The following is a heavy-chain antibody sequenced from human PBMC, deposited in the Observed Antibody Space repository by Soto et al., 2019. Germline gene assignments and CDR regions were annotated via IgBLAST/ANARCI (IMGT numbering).Heavy chain of an antibody. J-gene: IGHJ4*02. Sequence: GGSLRLSCAASGFMFSNHCVHWVRQAPGKGLEWVAVIWSDGNNRYYADSVKGRFTISRDNSKNTVYLQMSSLRVEDTAVYYCVRGDNWNDEASDYWGQGTLVTVS. CDR2: IWSDGNNR. CDR3: VRGDNWNDEASDY. D-gene: IGHD1-1*01. V-gene: IGHV3-33*01. CDR1: GFMFSNHC.